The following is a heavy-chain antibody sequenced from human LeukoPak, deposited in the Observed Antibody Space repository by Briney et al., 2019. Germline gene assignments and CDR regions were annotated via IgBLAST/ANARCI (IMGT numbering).Heavy chain of an antibody. V-gene: IGHV1-24*01. CDR2: FDPEDGET. D-gene: IGHD5-12*01. CDR3: ATGYSGYDSIDY. J-gene: IGHJ4*02. CDR1: GYTLTELS. Sequence: ASVKVSCKVSGYTLTELSMHWVRQAPGKGLEWMGGFDPEDGETIYAQKFQGRVTMTEDTSTDTAYMELSSLRSGDTAVYYCATGYSGYDSIDYWGQGTLVTVSS.